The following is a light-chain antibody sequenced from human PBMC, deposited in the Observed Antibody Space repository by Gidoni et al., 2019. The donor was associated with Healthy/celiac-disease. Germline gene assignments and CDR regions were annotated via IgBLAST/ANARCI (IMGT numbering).Light chain of an antibody. CDR3: QQSYSTPKT. J-gene: IGKJ1*01. CDR1: QSISSY. Sequence: DTQMTQYPSSLSASVGDRVTITCRASQSISSYLNWYQQKPGKAPKLLIYAASSLQSGVPARFSGSGSGTDFTLTISSLQPDDFATYYCQQSYSTPKTFGQWTKVEIK. CDR2: AAS. V-gene: IGKV1-39*01.